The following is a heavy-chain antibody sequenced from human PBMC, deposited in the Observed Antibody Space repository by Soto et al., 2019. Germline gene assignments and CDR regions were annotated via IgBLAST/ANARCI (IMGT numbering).Heavy chain of an antibody. CDR1: RFTFRSYA. J-gene: IGHJ6*04. CDR2: IWFDGSNK. CDR3: ARSRGRIYGSGSYEGLDV. V-gene: IGHV3-33*01. D-gene: IGHD3-10*01. Sequence: QVELEESRGGVVQPGESLRLTCSASRFTFRSYAMHWVRQAPGKGLEWVALIWFDGSNKFYADSVKGRFTISRDNSRNTLSLEMNSLRVEDTAVYYCARSRGRIYGSGSYEGLDVCRKGTTVTVSS.